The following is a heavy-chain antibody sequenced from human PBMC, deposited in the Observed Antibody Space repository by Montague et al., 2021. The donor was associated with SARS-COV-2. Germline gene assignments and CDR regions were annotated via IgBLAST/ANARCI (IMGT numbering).Heavy chain of an antibody. CDR2: INYSGGSV. Sequence: SLRPSCAASGFTFSSHDMNWVRQPLGKGLEWVSNINYSGGSVYYADSVKGRFTISRDNSNNMLYLQMNNLRAEDTAIYYCTKDYNWNDNYWGQGTLVTVSS. CDR1: GFTFSSHD. J-gene: IGHJ4*02. V-gene: IGHV3-23*01. D-gene: IGHD1-20*01. CDR3: TKDYNWNDNY.